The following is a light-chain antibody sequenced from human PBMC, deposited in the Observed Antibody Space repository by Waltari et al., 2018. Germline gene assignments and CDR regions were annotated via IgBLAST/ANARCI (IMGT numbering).Light chain of an antibody. CDR2: AAS. J-gene: IGKJ4*01. CDR1: QSISTY. Sequence: DFQMTQSPSSLSASVGDRVTITCRASQSISTYLNWYQQKPGKAPNLLIYAASSLQSGDPSRFSGSGSGTDFTLTISSLQPEDFATYYCQQSYSPLTFGGGTKVEIK. CDR3: QQSYSPLT. V-gene: IGKV1-39*01.